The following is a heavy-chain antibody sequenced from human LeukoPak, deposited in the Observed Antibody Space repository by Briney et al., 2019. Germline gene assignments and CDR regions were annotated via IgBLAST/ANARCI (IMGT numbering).Heavy chain of an antibody. J-gene: IGHJ4*02. Sequence: SETLSLTCTVSGGSISSYYWSWIRQPAGKGLEWIGRIYTSGSTNYNPSLKSRVTMSVDTSKNQFSLKLSPVTAADTAVYYCARGLGSYYNIYFDYWGQGTLVTVSS. CDR1: GGSISSYY. D-gene: IGHD3-10*01. V-gene: IGHV4-4*07. CDR3: ARGLGSYYNIYFDY. CDR2: IYTSGST.